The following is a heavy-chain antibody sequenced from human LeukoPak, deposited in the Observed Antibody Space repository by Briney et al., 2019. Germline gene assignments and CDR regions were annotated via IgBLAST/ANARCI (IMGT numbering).Heavy chain of an antibody. D-gene: IGHD3-9*01. V-gene: IGHV3-23*01. CDR2: ISGSGGST. J-gene: IGHJ5*02. CDR1: GFTFSSYA. Sequence: PGGSLRLSCAASGFTFSSYAMSWVRQAPGKGLEWVSAISGSGGSTYYADSVKGRFTISRDNSKNTLYLQMNSLRAEDTAVYYCARDDYDILTGLNWFDPWGQGTLVTVSS. CDR3: ARDDYDILTGLNWFDP.